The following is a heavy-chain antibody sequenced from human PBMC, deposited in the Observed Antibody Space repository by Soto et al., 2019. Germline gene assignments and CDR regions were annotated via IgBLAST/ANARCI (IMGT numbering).Heavy chain of an antibody. CDR2: IIPILGIA. J-gene: IGHJ6*03. CDR1: GGTFSSYT. D-gene: IGHD6-6*01. Sequence: ASVKVSCKASGGTFSSYTISWVRQAPGQGLEWMGRIIPILGIANYAQKFQGRVTITADKSTSTAYMELSSLRSEDTAVYYCARTIAARRGYYYYYMDVWGKGTTVTVSS. CDR3: ARTIAARRGYYYYYMDV. V-gene: IGHV1-69*02.